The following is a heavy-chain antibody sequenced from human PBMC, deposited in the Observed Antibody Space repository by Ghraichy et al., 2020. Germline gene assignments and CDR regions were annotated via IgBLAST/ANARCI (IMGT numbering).Heavy chain of an antibody. CDR2: VYYTGIT. Sequence: YGGWVRQPPGKGLEWIATVYYTGITYYNPSLKSRVTISLDTSKNQFSLKLSSVTAADTAVYYCARDGSGWFSYFDYWGQGTLVTVSS. CDR1: Y. V-gene: IGHV4-39*02. D-gene: IGHD6-19*01. J-gene: IGHJ4*02. CDR3: ARDGSGWFSYFDY.